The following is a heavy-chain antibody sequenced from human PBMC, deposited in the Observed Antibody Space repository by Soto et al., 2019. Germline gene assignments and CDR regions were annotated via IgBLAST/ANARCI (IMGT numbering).Heavy chain of an antibody. V-gene: IGHV1-3*01. CDR3: ERDHINPLYWYFDI. J-gene: IGHJ2*01. CDR2: INAGNGNT. D-gene: IGHD2-21*01. Sequence: QVQLVQSGAEVKKPGASVKVSCKASGYTFTSYAMHCVRQAPGQRLEWMGWINAGNGNTKYSQKFQGRVTITRDTSASTAYMELSSLRSEDTAVYYCERDHINPLYWYFDIWGSGPLVTVSS. CDR1: GYTFTSYA.